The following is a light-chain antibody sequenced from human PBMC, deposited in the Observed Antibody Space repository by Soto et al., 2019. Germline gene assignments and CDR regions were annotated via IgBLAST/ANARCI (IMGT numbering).Light chain of an antibody. CDR1: QDIKNY. J-gene: IGKJ4*01. V-gene: IGKV1-33*01. CDR2: DAS. CDR3: QHYDHLPPLS. Sequence: DIQMTQSPSSLSASVGDRVTITCQASQDIKNYLNWYQQKPGKAPNLLIYDASNLKTGVPSRFSGSGPGTHITCTISSLQPEDIATYYCQHYDHLPPLSFGGGTKVEIK.